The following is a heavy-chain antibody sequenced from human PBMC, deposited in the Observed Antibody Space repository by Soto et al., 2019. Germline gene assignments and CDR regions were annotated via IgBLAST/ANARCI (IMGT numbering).Heavy chain of an antibody. D-gene: IGHD2-2*01. Sequence: QVHLQQWGAGVLKPSETLSLTCAVSGGSFSGYYWTWIRQIPGKGLEWIGEINQSGNTKYNPSLMSRVTMSVDTSRNHFSLKLRSVTAADTAVYYCARPSYALNLDFHYGMQVWGQGTSVTVSS. V-gene: IGHV4-34*01. CDR3: ARPSYALNLDFHYGMQV. CDR2: INQSGNT. J-gene: IGHJ6*02. CDR1: GGSFSGYY.